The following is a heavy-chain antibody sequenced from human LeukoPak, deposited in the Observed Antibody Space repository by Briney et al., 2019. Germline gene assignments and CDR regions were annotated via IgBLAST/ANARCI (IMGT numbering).Heavy chain of an antibody. D-gene: IGHD1-1*01. J-gene: IGHJ4*02. CDR1: GGSISSGGYY. CDR3: AVQGGTGFDY. V-gene: IGHV4-30-2*01. CDR2: IYHSGST. Sequence: SETLSLTCTVSGGSISSGGYYGSWIRQPPGKGLEWIGYIYHSGSTYYNPSLKSRVTISVDRSKNQFSLKLSSVTAADTAVYYCAVQGGTGFDYWGQGTLVTVSS.